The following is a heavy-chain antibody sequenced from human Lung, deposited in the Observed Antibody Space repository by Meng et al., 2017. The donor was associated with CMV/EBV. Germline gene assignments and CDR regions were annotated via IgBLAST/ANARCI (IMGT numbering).Heavy chain of an antibody. V-gene: IGHV6-1*01. CDR2: AYYRSKWYT. CDR1: GDSVSANNAA. CDR3: ARGYDNSLDY. Sequence: LXCAISGDSVSANNAAWNWFRQSPSRGLEWLGRAYYRSKWYTDYAVSVKRRTTINPDTSKNQFSLQLTSVTPEDTAVYYCARGYDNSLDYWGQGTLATFSS. D-gene: IGHD3-22*01. J-gene: IGHJ4*02.